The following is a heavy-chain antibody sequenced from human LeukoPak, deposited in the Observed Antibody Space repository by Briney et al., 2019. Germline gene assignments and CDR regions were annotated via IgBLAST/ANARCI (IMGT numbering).Heavy chain of an antibody. CDR1: GFSFNNYA. V-gene: IGHV3-23*01. CDR2: ISGSGGRT. D-gene: IGHD1-26*01. CDR3: AMTLVGATSGPDCYLDS. Sequence: GGSLRLSCEVSGFSFNNYAMTWVRQAPGKGLEWVSAISGSGGRTYYPDSVKGRFTISRDNSKNTLYLQINNLRAEDTAVYYCAMTLVGATSGPDCYLDSWGQGTLVTVFS. J-gene: IGHJ4*02.